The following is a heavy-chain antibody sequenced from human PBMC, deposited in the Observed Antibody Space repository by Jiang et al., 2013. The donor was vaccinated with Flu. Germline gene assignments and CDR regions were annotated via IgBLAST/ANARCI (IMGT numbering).Heavy chain of an antibody. V-gene: IGHV1-2*02. Sequence: SGAEVKKPGASVKVSCKASGYTFTGYYMHWVRQAPGQGPEWMGWINPNSGGTNYAQKFQGRVTMTRDTSISTAYMELSRLRSVDTAVYYCAWWYYDSSGYYADYWGQGTLVTVSS. D-gene: IGHD3-22*01. CDR2: INPNSGGT. J-gene: IGHJ4*02. CDR1: GYTFTGYY. CDR3: AWWYYDSSGYYADY.